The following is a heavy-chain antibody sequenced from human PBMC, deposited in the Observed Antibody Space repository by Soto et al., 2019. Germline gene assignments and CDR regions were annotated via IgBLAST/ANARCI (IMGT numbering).Heavy chain of an antibody. Sequence: SETLSLTCTVSGGSISSYYWSWIRQPPGKGLEWIGYIYYSGSTNYNPSLKSRVTISVDTSKNQFSLKLSSVTAADTAVYYCARIPFGTGSWLGHHGAFDIWGQGTRVTVSS. J-gene: IGHJ3*02. CDR3: ARIPFGTGSWLGHHGAFDI. CDR2: IYYSGST. CDR1: GGSISSYY. D-gene: IGHD3-9*01. V-gene: IGHV4-59*01.